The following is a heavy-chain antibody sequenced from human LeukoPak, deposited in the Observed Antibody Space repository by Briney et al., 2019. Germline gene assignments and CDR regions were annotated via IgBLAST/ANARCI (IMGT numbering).Heavy chain of an antibody. CDR2: INHSGST. V-gene: IGHV4-34*01. D-gene: IGHD3-10*01. CDR1: GGSISSYY. J-gene: IGHJ4*02. CDR3: ARVRGDPGYFDY. Sequence: SETLSLTCTVSGGSISSYYWSWIRQPPGKGLEWIGEINHSGSTNYNPSLKSRVTISVDTSKNQFSLKLSSVTAADTAVYYCARVRGDPGYFDYWGQGTLVTVSS.